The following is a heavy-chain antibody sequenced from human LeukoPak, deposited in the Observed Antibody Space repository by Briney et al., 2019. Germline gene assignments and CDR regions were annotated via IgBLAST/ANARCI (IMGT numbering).Heavy chain of an antibody. CDR3: ARLEGGGRSGQNHFEY. J-gene: IGHJ4*02. CDR2: ISHSWNS. CDR1: GYSISSGYF. D-gene: IGHD6-25*01. Sequence: PSETLSLTCAVSGYSISSGYFWGWNRQPPGEGLEWIGSISHSWNSYYNPSLKSRVTMSLDTSKNQFSLNLRSVTAADTAVYYCARLEGGGRSGQNHFEYWGQGTLVTVSS. V-gene: IGHV4-38-2*01.